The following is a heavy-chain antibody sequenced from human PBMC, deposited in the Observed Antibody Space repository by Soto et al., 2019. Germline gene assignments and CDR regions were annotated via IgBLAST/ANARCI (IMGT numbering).Heavy chain of an antibody. Sequence: QVQLVESGGGVVQPGRSLRLSCAASGFTFRSYAMHWVRQAPGKGLEWVATISYNENKRYYTDSVKGRFTISRDNSKNTLYLQLNSLRAEDTAVYYCARAMDTAMTSKDNWFDPWGQGTLVTVSS. D-gene: IGHD5-18*01. CDR2: ISYNENKR. J-gene: IGHJ5*02. V-gene: IGHV3-30-3*01. CDR1: GFTFRSYA. CDR3: ARAMDTAMTSKDNWFDP.